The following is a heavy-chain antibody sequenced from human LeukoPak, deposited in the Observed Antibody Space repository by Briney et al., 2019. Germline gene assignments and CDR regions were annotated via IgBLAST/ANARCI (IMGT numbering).Heavy chain of an antibody. CDR2: IKSKTDGGTT. Sequence: GGSLRLSCAASGFTFSNAWMSWVRQAPGKGLEWVGRIKSKTDGGTTDYAAPVKGRFTISRDDSKNTLYLQMNSLRAEDTAVYYCAKAHRGSSWYSWFDPWGQGTLVTVSS. CDR1: GFTFSNAW. V-gene: IGHV3-15*01. D-gene: IGHD6-13*01. J-gene: IGHJ5*02. CDR3: AKAHRGSSWYSWFDP.